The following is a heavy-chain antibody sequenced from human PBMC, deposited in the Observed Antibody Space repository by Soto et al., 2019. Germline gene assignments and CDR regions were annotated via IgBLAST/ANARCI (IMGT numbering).Heavy chain of an antibody. J-gene: IGHJ2*01. CDR3: ARFNWYFDL. CDR2: IYYSGST. CDR1: GGSISSYY. Sequence: QVQLQESGPGLVKPSVTLSLTCTVSGGSISSYYWSWVRQPPGKGLEWIGYIYYSGSTNYNPSLKSRATISVDTSKNQFSLKLSSVTAADTAVYYCARFNWYFDLWGRGTLVTVSS. V-gene: IGHV4-59*08.